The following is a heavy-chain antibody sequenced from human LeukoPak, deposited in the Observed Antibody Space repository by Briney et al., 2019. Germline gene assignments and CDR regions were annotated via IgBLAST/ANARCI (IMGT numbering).Heavy chain of an antibody. CDR1: GYTFTSYY. CDR2: INPSGGST. CDR3: AREPLDGSSWYGRWFDP. Sequence: ASVKVSCKASGYTFTSYYMHWVRQAPGQGLEWMGIINPSGGSTSYAQKFQGRVTMTRDTSTSTVYMELSSLRSEDTAVYYCAREPLDGSSWYGRWFDPWGQGTLVTVSS. J-gene: IGHJ5*02. D-gene: IGHD6-13*01. V-gene: IGHV1-46*01.